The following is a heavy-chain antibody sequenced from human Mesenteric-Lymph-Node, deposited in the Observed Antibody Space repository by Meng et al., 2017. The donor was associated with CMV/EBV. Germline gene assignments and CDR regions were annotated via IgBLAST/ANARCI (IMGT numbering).Heavy chain of an antibody. J-gene: IGHJ1*01. V-gene: IGHV4-30-4*01. CDR3: ARLRDISGSWPPISALET. CDR2: IYHYGGT. Sequence: WTWIPPPPGRGLEWIGFIYHYGGTFHNPSLKSRITTSVDASKNSFTLNLSSVTAADTAVYYCARLRDISGSWPPISALETWGQGTVVTVSS. D-gene: IGHD6-19*01.